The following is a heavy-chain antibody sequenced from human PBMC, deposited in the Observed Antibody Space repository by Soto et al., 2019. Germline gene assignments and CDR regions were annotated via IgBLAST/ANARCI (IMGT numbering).Heavy chain of an antibody. CDR2: INPKSGGT. V-gene: IGHV1-2*04. Sequence: GPSVNVSCKASGYTITAHLLHWVRQAPGQGLEWMGWINPKSGGTSTAQKFQGWVTMTTDTSISTASMELTRLTSDDTAIYYCARGDSTDCSNGVCSFFYNHDMDVWGQGTTVTVSS. J-gene: IGHJ6*02. D-gene: IGHD2-8*01. CDR3: ARGDSTDCSNGVCSFFYNHDMDV. CDR1: GYTITAHL.